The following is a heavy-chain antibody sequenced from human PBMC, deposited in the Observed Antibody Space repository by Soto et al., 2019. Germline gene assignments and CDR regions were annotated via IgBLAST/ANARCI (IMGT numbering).Heavy chain of an antibody. CDR2: IYYTGTT. CDR3: ARVRAYSYGYEDY. CDR1: GGSINSVDYY. V-gene: IGHV4-30-4*01. Sequence: SSETLSLTCSVSGGSINSVDYYWSWIRQPPGKGLEWIAYIYYTGTTFYNPSLQSRVTMSLDTSKNQFSLKLSSVTAADTAVYYCARVRAYSYGYEDYWGQGTLVTVSS. J-gene: IGHJ4*02. D-gene: IGHD5-18*01.